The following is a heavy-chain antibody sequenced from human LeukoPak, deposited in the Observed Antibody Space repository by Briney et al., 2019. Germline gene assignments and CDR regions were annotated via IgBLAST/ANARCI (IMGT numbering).Heavy chain of an antibody. CDR1: GGSISSYY. J-gene: IGHJ6*02. D-gene: IGHD2-2*02. V-gene: IGHV4-59*01. CDR2: IYYSGST. Sequence: PSETLSLTCTVSGGSISSYYWSWIRQPPGKRLEWIGYIYYSGSTNYNPSLKSRVTISVDTSKNQFSLKLSSVTAADTAVYYCARGVLYCSSTSCYTNYYYGMDVWGQGTTVTVSS. CDR3: ARGVLYCSSTSCYTNYYYGMDV.